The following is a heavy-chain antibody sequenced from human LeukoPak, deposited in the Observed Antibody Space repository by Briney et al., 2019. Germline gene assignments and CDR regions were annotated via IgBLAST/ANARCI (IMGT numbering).Heavy chain of an antibody. J-gene: IGHJ4*02. D-gene: IGHD1-26*01. V-gene: IGHV1-18*01. Sequence: GASVKVSCKASGYTFTSYGISWVRQAPGQGLEWMGWISAYNGNTNYAQKLQGRVTMTTDTSTSTAYMELRSLRSDDTAVYYCARDRFPTVGALNPFDYWGQGTLVTVSS. CDR2: ISAYNGNT. CDR1: GYTFTSYG. CDR3: ARDRFPTVGALNPFDY.